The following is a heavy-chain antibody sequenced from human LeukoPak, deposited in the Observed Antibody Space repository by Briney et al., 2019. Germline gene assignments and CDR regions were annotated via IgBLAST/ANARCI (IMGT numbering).Heavy chain of an antibody. V-gene: IGHV4-59*01. CDR3: ARGGWSLDY. CDR1: GGSINNFY. J-gene: IGHJ4*02. D-gene: IGHD6-19*01. CDR2: IYYSGNT. Sequence: PETLSLTCTVSGGSINNFYWSWIRQPPGKGLEWIGYIYYSGNTNYNPSLKSRVTISVDTSKNQFSLQLSSVTTADTAVYYCARGGWSLDYWGQGTLVTVSS.